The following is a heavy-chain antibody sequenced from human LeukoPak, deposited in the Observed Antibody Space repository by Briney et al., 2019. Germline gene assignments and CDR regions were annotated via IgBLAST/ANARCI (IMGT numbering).Heavy chain of an antibody. CDR2: IKSEIDGGST. Sequence: GGSLRLSCAASGFTFSDAWMSWVRQAPGKGLEWVGRIKSEIDGGSTDYAAPVKGRFTISRDDPKNTLYLQMNSLKTEDTAVYYCTTAPGSNAYHWGQGTTVTVSS. J-gene: IGHJ6*02. CDR1: GFTFSDAW. D-gene: IGHD1-1*01. V-gene: IGHV3-15*01. CDR3: TTAPGSNAYH.